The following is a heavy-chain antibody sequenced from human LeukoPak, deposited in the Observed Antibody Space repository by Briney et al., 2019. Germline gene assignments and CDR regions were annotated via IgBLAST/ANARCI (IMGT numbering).Heavy chain of an antibody. V-gene: IGHV1-2*02. CDR1: GYTFTGYY. J-gene: IGHJ4*02. CDR3: ARDPTSVVGALGFDY. CDR2: INPNSGGT. D-gene: IGHD1-26*01. Sequence: GASVKVSCKASGYTFTGYYMHWVRQAPGQGLEWMGWINPNSGGTNYAQKFQGRVTMTRDTSISTAYMGLSRLRSDDTAVYYCARDPTSVVGALGFDYWGQGTLVTVSS.